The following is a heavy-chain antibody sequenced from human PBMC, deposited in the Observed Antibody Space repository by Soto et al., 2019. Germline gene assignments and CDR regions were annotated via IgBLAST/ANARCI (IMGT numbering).Heavy chain of an antibody. Sequence: GGSLRLSCAASGFTFGSYWMSWVRQAPGKGLEWVANIKQDGSEKYYVDSVKGRFTISRDNAKNSLYLQMNSLRAEDTAVYYCARHQYYWNDYNWFDPWGQGTLVTVSS. D-gene: IGHD1-1*01. CDR1: GFTFGSYW. CDR3: ARHQYYWNDYNWFDP. CDR2: IKQDGSEK. V-gene: IGHV3-7*01. J-gene: IGHJ5*02.